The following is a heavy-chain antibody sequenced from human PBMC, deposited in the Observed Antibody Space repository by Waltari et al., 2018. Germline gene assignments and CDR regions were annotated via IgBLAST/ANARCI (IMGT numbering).Heavy chain of an antibody. D-gene: IGHD6-19*01. V-gene: IGHV3-30*03. CDR1: GFTFSAYG. Sequence: QVQLVESGGGVVQPGRSVRLSCEASGFTFSAYGMPWVRQTPGKGLEWVAVVSLDGGDQYYADSLKGRFTISRDNSKNTVFLQMNSLRSEDTAVYYCARDSGIAVAGTDDALDLWGQGTKVTVSS. CDR3: ARDSGIAVAGTDDALDL. J-gene: IGHJ3*01. CDR2: VSLDGGDQ.